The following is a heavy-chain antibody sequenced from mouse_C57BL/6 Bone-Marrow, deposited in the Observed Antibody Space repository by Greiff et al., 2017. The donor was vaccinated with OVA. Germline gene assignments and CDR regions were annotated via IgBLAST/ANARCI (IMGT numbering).Heavy chain of an antibody. CDR3: ARSKRPNYYGSRWAY. V-gene: IGHV1-72*01. Sequence: QVQLQQPGAELVKPGASVKLSCKASGYTFTSYWMHWVKQRPGRGLEWIGRIDPNSGGTKYNEKFKSKATLTVDKPSSTAYMQLSSLTSEDSAVYYCARSKRPNYYGSRWAYWGQGTLVTVFA. CDR1: GYTFTSYW. D-gene: IGHD1-1*01. J-gene: IGHJ3*01. CDR2: IDPNSGGT.